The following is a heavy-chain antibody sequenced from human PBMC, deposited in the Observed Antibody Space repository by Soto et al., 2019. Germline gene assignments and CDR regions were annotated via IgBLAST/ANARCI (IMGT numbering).Heavy chain of an antibody. D-gene: IGHD2-15*01. CDR2: ISGSGAST. V-gene: IGHV3-23*01. CDR1: TFTFSTYA. Sequence: EVQLLESGGDLVQPGGSLRLSCAASTFTFSTYAMSWVRQAPGRGLEWVSSISGSGASTYYVDSVKGRFTISRDNSKSIVFLQMTSLRAEDTAIYYCAKWVAATPNWFDPWGQGTLVTVSS. CDR3: AKWVAATPNWFDP. J-gene: IGHJ5*02.